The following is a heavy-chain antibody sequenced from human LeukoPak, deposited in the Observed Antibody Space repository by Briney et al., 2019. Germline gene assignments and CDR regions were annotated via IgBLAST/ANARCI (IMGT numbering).Heavy chain of an antibody. CDR3: ARGFGMATISGYYYYMDV. CDR1: GGSISSYY. D-gene: IGHD5-24*01. Sequence: SETLSLTCTVSGGSISSYYWSWIRQPPGKGLEWIGYIYYSGSTNYNPSLKSRVTISVDTSKNQFSLKLSSVTAADTAVYYCARGFGMATISGYYYYMDVWGKGTTVTVSS. V-gene: IGHV4-59*01. CDR2: IYYSGST. J-gene: IGHJ6*03.